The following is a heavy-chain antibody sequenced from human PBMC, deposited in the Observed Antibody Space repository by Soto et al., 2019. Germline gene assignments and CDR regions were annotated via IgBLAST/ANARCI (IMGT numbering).Heavy chain of an antibody. CDR1: GYTFTSYD. Sequence: ASVNVSCKASGYTFTSYDINWVRQATGQGLEWMGWMDPNSGNTGYAQKFQGRVTMTRNTSISTAYMELSSLRSGDTAVYYCARGVTIFGVVPLDVWGKGTTVTVSS. CDR3: ARGVTIFGVVPLDV. J-gene: IGHJ6*04. CDR2: MDPNSGNT. D-gene: IGHD3-3*01. V-gene: IGHV1-8*01.